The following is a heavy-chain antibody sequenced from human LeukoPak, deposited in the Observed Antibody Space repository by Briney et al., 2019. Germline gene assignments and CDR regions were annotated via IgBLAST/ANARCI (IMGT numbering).Heavy chain of an antibody. V-gene: IGHV4-59*01. CDR2: IYYSGTI. CDR1: GGSITSNY. Sequence: SETLSLTCTVSGGSITSNYWSWIRQPPGKGLEWIGYIYYSGTINCNPSLKSRVTMSVDTSKNQFSLKLSSVTAADTAVYYCTRARYSGYVIDYWGQGTLVTVSS. D-gene: IGHD5-12*01. J-gene: IGHJ4*02. CDR3: TRARYSGYVIDY.